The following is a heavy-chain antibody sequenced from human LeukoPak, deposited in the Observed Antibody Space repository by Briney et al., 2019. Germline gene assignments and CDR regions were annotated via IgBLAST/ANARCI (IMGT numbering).Heavy chain of an antibody. CDR2: INHSGST. D-gene: IGHD2-2*01. V-gene: IGHV4-34*01. Sequence: PSETLSLTCAVYGGSFSGYYWSWIRQPPGKGLEWIGEINHSGSTNYNPSLKSRVTISVDTSKNQFSLKLSSVTAADTAVYYCARISRRCSSTSCSPGVGSSWQPSYYYYYMDVWGKGTTVTISS. CDR3: ARISRRCSSTSCSPGVGSSWQPSYYYYYMDV. CDR1: GGSFSGYY. J-gene: IGHJ6*03.